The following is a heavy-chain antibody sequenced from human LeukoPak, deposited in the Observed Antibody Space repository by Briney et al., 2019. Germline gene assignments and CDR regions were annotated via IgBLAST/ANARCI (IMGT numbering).Heavy chain of an antibody. Sequence: PGGSLRLSCAASGFTFSSYGMNWVRQAPGKGLVWVSFISSSSSYIYYADSVKGRFTISRDNAENSLYLQMNSLRVEDTAVYYCAGGPHLALDTDDAFDIWGQGTMVTVSS. CDR1: GFTFSSYG. D-gene: IGHD5-18*01. J-gene: IGHJ3*02. CDR2: ISSSSSYI. V-gene: IGHV3-21*01. CDR3: AGGPHLALDTDDAFDI.